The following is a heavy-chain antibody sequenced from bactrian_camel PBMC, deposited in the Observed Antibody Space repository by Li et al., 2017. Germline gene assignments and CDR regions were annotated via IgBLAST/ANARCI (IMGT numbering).Heavy chain of an antibody. CDR1: GFTSFACS. Sequence: HVQLVESGGGSVQTGGSLRLSCTAPGFTSFACSMDWYRQAEGKQREWVSAISPDGTTKLADSIKGRFTISQDKDKDTVYLQLNSAPPEDTAMYSCQSRCFRDGNRRLVRGKGTQVTVS. CDR3: QSRCFRDGNRRLV. V-gene: IGHV3S53*01. D-gene: IGHD6*01. CDR2: ISPDGTT. J-gene: IGHJ4*01.